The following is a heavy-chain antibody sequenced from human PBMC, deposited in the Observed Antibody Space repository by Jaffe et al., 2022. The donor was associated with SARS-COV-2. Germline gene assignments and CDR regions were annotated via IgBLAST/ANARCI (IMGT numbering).Heavy chain of an antibody. CDR3: ARGDIVVVPAAVSAFDI. J-gene: IGHJ3*02. CDR1: GFTFSSYA. D-gene: IGHD2-2*01. CDR2: ISYDGSNK. Sequence: QVQLVESGGGVVQPGRSLRLSCAASGFTFSSYAMHWVRQAPGKGLEWVAVISYDGSNKYYADSVKGRFTISRDNSKNTLYLQMNSLRAEDTAVYYCARGDIVVVPAAVSAFDIWGQGTMVTVSS. V-gene: IGHV3-30*04.